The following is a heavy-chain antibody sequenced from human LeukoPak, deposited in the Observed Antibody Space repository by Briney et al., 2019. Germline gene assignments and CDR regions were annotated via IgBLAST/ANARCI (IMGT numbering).Heavy chain of an antibody. J-gene: IGHJ4*02. CDR2: ISSSSSAI. CDR1: GFTFSSYS. Sequence: GGSLRLSCAASGFTFSSYSMNWVRQAPGKGLEWISYISSSSSAIYYGDSVKGRSTISRDNAKNSLYLQMNSLRDEDTAVYYCVRDHYYSFAYWGQGTLVTVSS. D-gene: IGHD2/OR15-2a*01. V-gene: IGHV3-48*02. CDR3: VRDHYYSFAY.